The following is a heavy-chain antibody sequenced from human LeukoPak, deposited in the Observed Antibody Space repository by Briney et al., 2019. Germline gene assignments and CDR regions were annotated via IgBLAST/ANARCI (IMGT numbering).Heavy chain of an antibody. D-gene: IGHD1-26*01. V-gene: IGHV4-34*01. J-gene: IGHJ4*02. CDR2: INHSGNT. Sequence: SETLSLTCAVYGGSFSGYYWSWIRQPPGKGLEWIGEINHSGNTNYNPSLKSRVTISVDTSKNQFSLKLTSVTAADTAVYYCARGVGSYPFWGYWGQGTLVTVSS. CDR1: GGSFSGYY. CDR3: ARGVGSYPFWGY.